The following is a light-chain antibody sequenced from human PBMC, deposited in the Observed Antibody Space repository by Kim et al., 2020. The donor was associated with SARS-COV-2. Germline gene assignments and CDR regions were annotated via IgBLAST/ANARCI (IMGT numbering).Light chain of an antibody. CDR3: RQYNNWPYT. V-gene: IGKV3-15*01. J-gene: IGKJ2*01. Sequence: EIVMTQSPSTLSVSPGERATLSCRASQSVSRNLDWYQQKPGQAPRLLIYGASTRATGMPARFSGIGSRTEFTLTISRLQSEDFVVYYCRQYNNWPYTFGQGSKLEI. CDR1: QSVSRN. CDR2: GAS.